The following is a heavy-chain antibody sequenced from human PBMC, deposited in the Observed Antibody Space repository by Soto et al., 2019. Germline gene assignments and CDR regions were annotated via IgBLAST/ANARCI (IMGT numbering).Heavy chain of an antibody. V-gene: IGHV1-3*01. Sequence: ASVKVSCKASGYTFTSYAMHWVRQAPGQRLEWMGWINAGNGNTKYSQKFQGRVTITRDTSASTAYMELSSLRSEDTAVYYCARDGVAGSYYYYYYMDVWGKGTTVTVSS. CDR3: ARDGVAGSYYYYYYMDV. CDR1: GYTFTSYA. D-gene: IGHD1-26*01. CDR2: INAGNGNT. J-gene: IGHJ6*03.